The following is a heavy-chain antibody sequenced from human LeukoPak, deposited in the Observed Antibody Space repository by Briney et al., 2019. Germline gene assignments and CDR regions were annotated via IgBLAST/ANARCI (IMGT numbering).Heavy chain of an antibody. V-gene: IGHV3-23*01. CDR1: GFTFLSYG. D-gene: IGHD3-22*01. CDR3: AKRSRDSSGYFDY. Sequence: GGSLRLSCEASGFTFLSYGMHWVRQAPGKGLEWVSAITGSGDYTNFADSVKGRLTISRDNSKNTLYLQMNSLRAEDTAVYYCAKRSRDSSGYFDYWGQGSLVTVSS. J-gene: IGHJ4*02. CDR2: ITGSGDYT.